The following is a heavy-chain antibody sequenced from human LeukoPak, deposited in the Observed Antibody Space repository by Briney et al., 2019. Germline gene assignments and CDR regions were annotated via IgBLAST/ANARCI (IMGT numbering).Heavy chain of an antibody. CDR3: ARGLVLRYFDWLFPSYFDY. Sequence: ASVKVSCKASGYTFTSYYMHWVRQAPGQGLEWVGIINPSGGSTSYAQKFQGRVTMTRDTSTSTVYMELSSLRSEDTAVYYCARGLVLRYFDWLFPSYFDYWGRGTLVTVSS. D-gene: IGHD3-9*01. CDR1: GYTFTSYY. J-gene: IGHJ4*02. V-gene: IGHV1-46*01. CDR2: INPSGGST.